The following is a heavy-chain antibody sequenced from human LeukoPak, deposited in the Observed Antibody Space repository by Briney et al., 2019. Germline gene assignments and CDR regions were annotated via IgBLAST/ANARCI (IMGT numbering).Heavy chain of an antibody. CDR2: ISGSSSTI. J-gene: IGHJ4*02. CDR3: ARDLPDY. V-gene: IGHV3-48*01. Sequence: PGGSLRLSCAASGFTFSSYSMNWVRQAPGKGLEWVSYISGSSSTIYYADSVKGRFTISRDNAKNSLYLQTNNLRAEDTAVYYCARDLPDYWGQGTLVTVSS. CDR1: GFTFSSYS.